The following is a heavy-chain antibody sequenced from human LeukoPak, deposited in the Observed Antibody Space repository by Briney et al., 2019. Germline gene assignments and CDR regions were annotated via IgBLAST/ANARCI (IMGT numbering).Heavy chain of an antibody. CDR3: VEAPNPYYFDD. V-gene: IGHV4-31*03. CDR1: GDSISSSTYY. Sequence: PSETLSLTCTVSGDSISSSTYYWNWIRQYPGKGLEWIGYIYNSGTTYYNPSLKSRVTISVDTSKDQFSLKLNSMSAADTAVYYCVEAPNPYYFDDWGQGTLVTVSS. CDR2: IYNSGTT. J-gene: IGHJ4*02. D-gene: IGHD5-24*01.